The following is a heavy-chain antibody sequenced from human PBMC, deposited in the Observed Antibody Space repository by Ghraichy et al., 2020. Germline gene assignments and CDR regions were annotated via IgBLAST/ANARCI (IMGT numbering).Heavy chain of an antibody. Sequence: SETLSLTCTVSGGSISSDFYYWGWIRQPPGKGLEWIGSSYYSGSAYYKSSLKSRVTISVDTSKNQFSLKVNSATAADTAVYFCARQSDSGTFPFEAFDICGPGAGVTVSS. CDR2: SYYSGSA. V-gene: IGHV4-39*01. CDR1: GGSISSDFYY. CDR3: ARQSDSGTFPFEAFDI. D-gene: IGHD1-26*01. J-gene: IGHJ3*02.